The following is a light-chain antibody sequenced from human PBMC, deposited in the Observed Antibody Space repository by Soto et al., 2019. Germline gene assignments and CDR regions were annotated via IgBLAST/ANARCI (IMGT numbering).Light chain of an antibody. J-gene: IGKJ1*01. V-gene: IGKV3-20*01. CDR2: GAS. CDR1: QSVSSSF. Sequence: EIVLTQSPGTLSLSPGEGATLSCRASQSVSSSFLAWYQQKPGQAPRLLIYGASSRATGIPDRFRGSASGTDFTLTISRLEPEDFALYYCQQYGSSPWTFGQGTKVGIK. CDR3: QQYGSSPWT.